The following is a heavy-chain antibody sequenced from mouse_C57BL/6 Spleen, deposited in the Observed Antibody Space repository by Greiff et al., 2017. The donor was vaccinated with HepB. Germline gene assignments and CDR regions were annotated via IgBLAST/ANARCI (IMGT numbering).Heavy chain of an antibody. J-gene: IGHJ3*01. D-gene: IGHD2-4*01. CDR1: GYSFTSYY. Sequence: QVQLQQSGPELVKPGASVKISCKASGYSFTSYYIHWVKQRPGQGLEWIGWIYPGSGNTKYNEKFKGKATLTADTSSSTAYMQLSSLTSEDSAVYYCARENYDYDGAWFAYWGQGTLVTVSA. CDR2: IYPGSGNT. V-gene: IGHV1-66*01. CDR3: ARENYDYDGAWFAY.